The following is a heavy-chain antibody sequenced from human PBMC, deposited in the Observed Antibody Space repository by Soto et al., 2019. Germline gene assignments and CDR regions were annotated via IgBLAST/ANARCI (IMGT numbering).Heavy chain of an antibody. J-gene: IGHJ4*02. CDR1: GGSISSCGYS. CDR2: IYHSGST. Sequence: PSETLSLTCAVSGGSISSCGYSWSWIRQPPGKGLEWIGYIYHSGSTYYNPSLKSRVTISVDRSKNQFSLKLSSVTAADTAVYYCARVPSLWGQGTLVTVSS. V-gene: IGHV4-30-2*01. CDR3: ARVPSL.